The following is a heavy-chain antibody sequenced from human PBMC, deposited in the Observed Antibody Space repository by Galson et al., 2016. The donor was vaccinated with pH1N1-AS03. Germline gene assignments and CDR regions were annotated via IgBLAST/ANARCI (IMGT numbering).Heavy chain of an antibody. CDR1: RFTFDDYA. CDR2: ISWNSGSI. D-gene: IGHD6-19*01. J-gene: IGHJ4*02. V-gene: IGHV3-9*01. Sequence: SLRLSCAASRFTFDDYAMHWVRQGPGKGLEWVAGISWNSGSIGYADSVKGRFTISRDNAKNSLFLQMNSLRAEDTAFYYCARWDGIAEAGAGFDFWGQGTLVTVSS. CDR3: ARWDGIAEAGAGFDF.